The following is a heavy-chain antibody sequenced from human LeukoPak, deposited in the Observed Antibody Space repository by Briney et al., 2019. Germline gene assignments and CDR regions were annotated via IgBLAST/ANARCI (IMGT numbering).Heavy chain of an antibody. J-gene: IGHJ4*02. CDR3: ARILVDYYDSSGYYPDY. V-gene: IGHV2-70*11. D-gene: IGHD3-22*01. CDR2: IAWDDDK. CDR1: GFSLSTSGMC. Sequence: SGPALVKPTQTLTLTCTFSGFSLSTSGMCVSWIRQPPVKALEWLARIAWDDDKYYSTSLKTRLTISKDTSKNQVVLTMTNMDPVDTATYYCARILVDYYDSSGYYPDYWGQGTLVTVPS.